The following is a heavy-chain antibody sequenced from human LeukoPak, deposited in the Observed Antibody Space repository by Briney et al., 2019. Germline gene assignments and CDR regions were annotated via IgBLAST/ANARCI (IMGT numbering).Heavy chain of an antibody. CDR3: ARAHVGYSSSWYYFDY. CDR1: GGSISSYY. J-gene: IGHJ4*02. CDR2: IYYSGST. V-gene: IGHV4-59*01. Sequence: PSETLSLTRTVSGGSISSYYWSWIRQPPGKGLEWIGYIYYSGSTNYNPSLKSRVTISVDTSKNQFSLKLSSVTAADTAVYYCARAHVGYSSSWYYFDYWGQGTLVTVSS. D-gene: IGHD6-13*01.